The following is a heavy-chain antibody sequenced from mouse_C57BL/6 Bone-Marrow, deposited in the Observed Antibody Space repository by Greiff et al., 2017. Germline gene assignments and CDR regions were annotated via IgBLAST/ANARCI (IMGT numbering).Heavy chain of an antibody. CDR3: ARFPPDCGSSTEYFDV. CDR2: IYPGGGNT. D-gene: IGHD1-1*01. CDR1: GYSFTSYY. J-gene: IGHJ1*03. V-gene: IGHV1-66*01. Sequence: VQGVESGPELVKPGASVKISCKASGYSFTSYYIHWVQQRPGQGLEWIGWIYPGGGNTKYTEKVKGKVTLTADTSSSAPYMQLSNLTSEDSAVYYSARFPPDCGSSTEYFDVWGTGTTVTVSS.